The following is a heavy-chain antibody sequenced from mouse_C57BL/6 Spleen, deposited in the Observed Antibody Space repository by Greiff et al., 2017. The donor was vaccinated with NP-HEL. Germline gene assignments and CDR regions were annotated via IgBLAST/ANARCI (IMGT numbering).Heavy chain of an antibody. D-gene: IGHD4-1*01. CDR2: ISDGGSYT. CDR1: GFTFSSYA. J-gene: IGHJ1*03. CDR3: AREGTGTCFDV. Sequence: DVMLVESGGGLVKPGGSLKLSCAASGFTFSSYAMSWVRQTPEKRLEWVATISDGGSYTYYPDNVKGRFTISRDNAKNNLYLQMSHLKSEDTAMYYCAREGTGTCFDVWGTGTTVTVSS. V-gene: IGHV5-4*01.